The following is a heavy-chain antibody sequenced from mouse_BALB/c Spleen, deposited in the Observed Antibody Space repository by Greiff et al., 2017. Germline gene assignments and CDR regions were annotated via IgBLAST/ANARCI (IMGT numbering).Heavy chain of an antibody. CDR2: IYPSDSYT. J-gene: IGHJ1*01. CDR1: GYTFTSYW. CDR3: TRRYYGSSFDV. Sequence: QVQLQQSGAELVRPGASVKLSCKASGYTFTSYWINWVKQRPGQGLEWIGNIYPSDSYTNYNQKFKDKATLTVDKSSSTAYMQLSSPTSEDSAVYYCTRRYYGSSFDVWGAGTTVTVSS. D-gene: IGHD1-1*01. V-gene: IGHV1-69*02.